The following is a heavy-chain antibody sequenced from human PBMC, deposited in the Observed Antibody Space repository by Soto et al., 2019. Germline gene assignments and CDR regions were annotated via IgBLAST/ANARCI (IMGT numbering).Heavy chain of an antibody. CDR3: ARDLGIVLMVYAINSWFDP. CDR2: ISTNSGDT. D-gene: IGHD2-8*01. J-gene: IGHJ5*02. V-gene: IGHV1-18*01. Sequence: QAQLLQSGAEVKEPGASVKVTCKASGDTFTNSAITWVRQAPGQGLEWMGRISTNSGDTNYAQKFQGRVTMTADTSTATAYLDLRSLRSDDTAVYYCARDLGIVLMVYAINSWFDPWGQGTLVTVSS. CDR1: GDTFTNSA.